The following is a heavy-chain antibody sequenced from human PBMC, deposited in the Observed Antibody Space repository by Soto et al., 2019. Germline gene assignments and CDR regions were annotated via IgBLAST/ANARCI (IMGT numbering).Heavy chain of an antibody. V-gene: IGHV3-30-3*01. CDR3: ARASITMVRGALDY. J-gene: IGHJ4*02. CDR1: GFTFSSYA. Sequence: LRLSCAASGFTFSSYAMHWVRQAPGKGLEWVAVISYDGSNKYYADSVKGRFTISRDNSKNTLYLQMNSLRAEDTAVYYCARASITMVRGALDYWGQGTLVTVSS. D-gene: IGHD3-10*01. CDR2: ISYDGSNK.